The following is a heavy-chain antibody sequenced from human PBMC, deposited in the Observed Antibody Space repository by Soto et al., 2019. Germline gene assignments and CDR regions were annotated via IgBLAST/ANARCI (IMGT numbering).Heavy chain of an antibody. CDR1: GFTFSSYG. V-gene: IGHV3-33*01. D-gene: IGHD6-13*01. CDR3: ARGEVAAAGWAPDAFDI. Sequence: PGGSLRLSCAASGFTFSSYGMHWVRQAPGKGLEWVAVIWYDGSNKYYADSVKGRFTISRDNSKNTLYLQMNSLRAEDTAVYYCARGEVAAAGWAPDAFDIWGQGTMVTVSS. CDR2: IWYDGSNK. J-gene: IGHJ3*02.